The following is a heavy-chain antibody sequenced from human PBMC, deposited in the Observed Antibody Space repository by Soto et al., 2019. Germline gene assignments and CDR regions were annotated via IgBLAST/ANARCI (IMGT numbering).Heavy chain of an antibody. CDR2: IYHSGST. Sequence: SESMCFTGAVSGGCISSSNWWSWVRQPPGKGLEWIGGIYHSGSTNFSSSLKKRVTISVDKSQNQFSLKLSSVTAAHTAVYYCASRPRRYSYRQHRDYWGQGTLVTVSP. D-gene: IGHD5-18*01. J-gene: IGHJ4*02. V-gene: IGHV4-4*02. CDR3: ASRPRRYSYRQHRDY. CDR1: GGCISSSNW.